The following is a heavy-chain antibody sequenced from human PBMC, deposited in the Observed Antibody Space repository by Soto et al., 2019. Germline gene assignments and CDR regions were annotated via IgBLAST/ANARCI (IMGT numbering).Heavy chain of an antibody. Sequence: SETLSLTCTVSGGSVSSGSYYWSWIRQPPGKGLEWIGYIYYSGSTNYNPSLKSRVTISVDTSKNQFSLKLSSVTAADTAVYYCARSWSYFDYWGQGTLVTVSS. V-gene: IGHV4-61*01. CDR2: IYYSGST. D-gene: IGHD6-13*01. J-gene: IGHJ4*02. CDR3: ARSWSYFDY. CDR1: GGSVSSGSYY.